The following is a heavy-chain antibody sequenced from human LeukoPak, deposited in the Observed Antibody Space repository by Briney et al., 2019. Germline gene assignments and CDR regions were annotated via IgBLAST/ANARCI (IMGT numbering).Heavy chain of an antibody. CDR2: FDPEDGET. CDR3: ATDGWAVAGNTEYYFDY. CDR1: GYTLTELS. V-gene: IGHV1-24*01. J-gene: IGHJ4*02. Sequence: ALVKVSCKVSGYTLTELSMHWVRQAPGKGLEWMGGFDPEDGETIYAQKFQGGVTMTEDTSTDTAYMELSSLRSEDTAVYYCATDGWAVAGNTEYYFDYWGQGTLVTVSS. D-gene: IGHD6-19*01.